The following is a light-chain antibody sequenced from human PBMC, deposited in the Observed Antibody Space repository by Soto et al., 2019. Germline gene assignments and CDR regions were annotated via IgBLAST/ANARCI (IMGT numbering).Light chain of an antibody. J-gene: IGKJ1*01. Sequence: DIQMTQSPSTLSASVGDRVTITCRASQSISSWLAWYQQKPGKAPKLLIYTASSLESGVPSRFSGGGSGTEFALTISSLQPDDFATSNCQQYNSYSWTFGHGTKVEIK. CDR2: TAS. CDR3: QQYNSYSWT. V-gene: IGKV1-5*03. CDR1: QSISSW.